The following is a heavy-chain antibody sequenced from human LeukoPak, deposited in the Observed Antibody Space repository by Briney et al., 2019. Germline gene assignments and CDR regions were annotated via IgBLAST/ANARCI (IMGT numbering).Heavy chain of an antibody. V-gene: IGHV2-70*11. Sequence: SGPTLVNPTQTLTLTCTFSGFSLSTSGVGVGWIRQPPGKALEWLARIDWDDDKYSSTSLKTRLTISKDTSKNQVVLTMTNMDPLDTATYYCARIRRTTVVTAGAFDIWGQGTMVTVSS. CDR3: ARIRRTTVVTAGAFDI. D-gene: IGHD4-23*01. CDR1: GFSLSTSGVG. CDR2: IDWDDDK. J-gene: IGHJ3*02.